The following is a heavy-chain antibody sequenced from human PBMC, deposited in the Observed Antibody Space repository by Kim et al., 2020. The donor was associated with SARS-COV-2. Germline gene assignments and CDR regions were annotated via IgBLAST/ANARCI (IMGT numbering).Heavy chain of an antibody. CDR1: GYTFTSYA. D-gene: IGHD3-3*01. V-gene: IGHV7-4-1*02. CDR2: INTNTGNP. J-gene: IGHJ5*02. CDR3: ARENLGYDFWSGYYFGGGPNWFDP. Sequence: ASVKVSCKASGYTFTSYAMNWVRQAPGQGLEWMGWINTNTGNPTYAQGFTGRFVFSLDNSVSTAYLQISSLKAEYTAVYYCARENLGYDFWSGYYFGGGPNWFDPWRQGTLLTVSS.